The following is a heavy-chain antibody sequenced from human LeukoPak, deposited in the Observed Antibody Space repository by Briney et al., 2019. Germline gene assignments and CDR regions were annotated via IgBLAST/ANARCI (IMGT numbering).Heavy chain of an antibody. V-gene: IGHV4-59*01. CDR2: IYYSGST. J-gene: IGHJ4*02. CDR1: GGSISSYY. D-gene: IGHD6-19*01. Sequence: SEPLSLPCPVSGGSISSYYWSWIRQPPGKGLEWIGYIYYSGSTNYNPSLKSRVTISVDTSKNQFSLKLSSVTAADTAVYYCARAVIAVAGDYFDYWGQGTLVTVSS. CDR3: ARAVIAVAGDYFDY.